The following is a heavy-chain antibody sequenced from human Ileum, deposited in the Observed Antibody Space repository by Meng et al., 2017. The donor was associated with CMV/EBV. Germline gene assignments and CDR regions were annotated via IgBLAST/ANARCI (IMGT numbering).Heavy chain of an antibody. CDR2: CHHSGSS. CDR1: GDSISSNGW. J-gene: IGHJ5*01. V-gene: IGHV4-4*02. CDR3: ARADSYVSDS. Sequence: LTCDSSGDSISSNGWWWWVRQPPGKGLEWIGECHHSGSSNYNPSFKSRVTISADKSKNHFSLHLTSVTAADTAVYYCARADSYVSDSWGQGTLVTVSS. D-gene: IGHD3-10*02.